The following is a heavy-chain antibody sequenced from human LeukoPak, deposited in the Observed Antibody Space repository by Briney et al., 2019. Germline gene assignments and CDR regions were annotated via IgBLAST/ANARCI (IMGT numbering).Heavy chain of an antibody. V-gene: IGHV4-61*01. CDR3: ARSPSGYRFDY. Sequence: SETLSLTCTVSGASVSSGTYFWNWIRQPPGKGLEWIGYISHSGSTNYNPSLKSRVTISLDASKNQFSLKLSSATAADTAVYFCARSPSGYRFDYWGQRTLVTVSS. D-gene: IGHD3-22*01. J-gene: IGHJ5*01. CDR1: GASVSSGTYF. CDR2: ISHSGST.